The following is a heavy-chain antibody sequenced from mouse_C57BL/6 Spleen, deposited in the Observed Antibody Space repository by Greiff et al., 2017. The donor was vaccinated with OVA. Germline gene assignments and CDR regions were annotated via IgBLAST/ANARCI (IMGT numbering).Heavy chain of an antibody. J-gene: IGHJ4*01. CDR3: VRGGYYEDYAMDY. CDR2: IRSKSNNYAT. V-gene: IGHV10-1*01. D-gene: IGHD2-3*01. Sequence: DVKLVESGGGLVQPKGSLKLSCAASGFSFNTYAMNWVRQAPGKGLEWVARIRSKSNNYATYYADSVKDRFTISRDDSESMLYLQMNNLKTEDTAMYYCVRGGYYEDYAMDYWGQGTSVTVSS. CDR1: GFSFNTYA.